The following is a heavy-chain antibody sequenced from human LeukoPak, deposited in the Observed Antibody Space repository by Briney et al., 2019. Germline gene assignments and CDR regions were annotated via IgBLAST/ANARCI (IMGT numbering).Heavy chain of an antibody. CDR2: IKQDGSEK. CDR1: GFTFGSYW. Sequence: GGSLRLSCAASGFTFGSYWMGWVRQAPGKGLEWVANIKQDGSEKYYVDSVKGRFTISRDNAENSLSLQMNSLRAEDTAVYYCASAGGDSRSPLPFYYWGQGTLVTVSS. D-gene: IGHD6-6*01. V-gene: IGHV3-7*03. J-gene: IGHJ4*02. CDR3: ASAGGDSRSPLPFYY.